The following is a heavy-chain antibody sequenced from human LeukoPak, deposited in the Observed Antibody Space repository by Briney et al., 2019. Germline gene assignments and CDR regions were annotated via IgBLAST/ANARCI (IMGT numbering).Heavy chain of an antibody. CDR3: AKGPRRDYCSSTSCYSGYYGSGSYYRD. Sequence: HPGGSLRLSCAASGFTFDDYTMHWVRQAPGKGLEWVSLISWDGGSTYYADSVKGRFTISRDNSKNSLYLQMNSLRTEDTALYYCAKGPRRDYCSSTSCYSGYYGSGSYYRDWGQGTLVTVSS. J-gene: IGHJ4*02. CDR1: GFTFDDYT. CDR2: ISWDGGST. D-gene: IGHD3-10*01. V-gene: IGHV3-43*01.